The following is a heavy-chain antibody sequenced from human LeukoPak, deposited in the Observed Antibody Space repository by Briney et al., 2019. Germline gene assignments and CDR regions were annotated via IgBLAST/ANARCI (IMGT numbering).Heavy chain of an antibody. D-gene: IGHD6-25*01. J-gene: IGHJ3*01. CDR2: IYDSGST. V-gene: IGHV4-39*01. CDR3: AKAAARYSNSLGLYAFDF. Sequence: PSETRSLTCTVSGGSISSASYFWGWIRQPPGKGLEWIGTIYDSGSTYYNASLRSRVTMSGDTSRNQFSLRLSSVNAADTAVYYCAKAAARYSNSLGLYAFDFWGPGTRVTVSS. CDR1: GGSISSASYF.